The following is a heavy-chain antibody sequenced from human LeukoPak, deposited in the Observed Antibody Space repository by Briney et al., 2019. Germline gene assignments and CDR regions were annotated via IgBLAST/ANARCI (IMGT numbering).Heavy chain of an antibody. J-gene: IGHJ4*02. CDR3: ARSFSGSYYFEY. V-gene: IGHV4-38-2*02. Sequence: SETLSLTCTVSGYSISSGYYWGWIRQPPGKGLEWIGSIYHSGSTYYNPSLKSRVTISVDTSKNQFSLKLSSVTAADTAMYYCARSFSGSYYFEYWGQGTLVTVSS. D-gene: IGHD1-26*01. CDR2: IYHSGST. CDR1: GYSISSGYY.